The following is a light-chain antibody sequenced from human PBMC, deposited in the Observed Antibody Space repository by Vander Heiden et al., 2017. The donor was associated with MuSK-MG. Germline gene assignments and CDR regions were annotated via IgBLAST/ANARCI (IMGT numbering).Light chain of an antibody. J-gene: IGKJ1*01. Sequence: DIQMTQSPSTLSASVGDRVTITCRASQSISSWLAWYQQKPGEAPKLLIYKAFSLENGVPSRFSGSGSGTEFTLTISSLQPDDFATYYCQQYNNYSWTFGQGTKVXIK. CDR2: KAF. CDR1: QSISSW. CDR3: QQYNNYSWT. V-gene: IGKV1-5*03.